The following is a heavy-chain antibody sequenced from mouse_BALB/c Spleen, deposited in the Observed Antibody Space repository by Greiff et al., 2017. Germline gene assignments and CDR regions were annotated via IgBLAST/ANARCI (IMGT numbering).Heavy chain of an antibody. Sequence: EVKLVESGPGLVKPSQSLSLTCTVTGYSITRDYAWNWIRQFPGNKLEWMGYISYSGSTSYNPSLKSRISITRDTSKNQFFLQLNSVTTEDTATYYCARSSVRAGFDYWGQGTTLTVSS. V-gene: IGHV3-2*02. CDR1: GYSITRDYA. D-gene: IGHD2-14*01. J-gene: IGHJ2*01. CDR3: ARSSVRAGFDY. CDR2: ISYSGST.